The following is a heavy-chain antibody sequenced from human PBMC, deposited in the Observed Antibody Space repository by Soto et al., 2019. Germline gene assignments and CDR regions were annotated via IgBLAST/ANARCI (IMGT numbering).Heavy chain of an antibody. CDR1: GFTFSSYD. V-gene: IGHV3-13*04. CDR2: IGTAGDT. D-gene: IGHD3-22*01. J-gene: IGHJ4*02. Sequence: LRLSCSASGFTFSSYDMHWVRQGPGKGLEWVSAIGTAGDTNYAGSVKGRFTISRENAKNSLYLQMNSLRAGDTAIYFCARAIGPTLFDYWGQGTLFTVSS. CDR3: ARAIGPTLFDY.